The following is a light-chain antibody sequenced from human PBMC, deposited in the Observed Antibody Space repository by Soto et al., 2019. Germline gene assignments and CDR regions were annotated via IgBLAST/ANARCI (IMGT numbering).Light chain of an antibody. V-gene: IGKV3-20*01. CDR2: DAS. CDR1: QSVSSSY. Sequence: EIVLTQSPGTLSLSPGERATLSCRASQSVSSSYLAWYQQKPGQAPRLLIYDASSRATGIPDRFSGSGSGTDFTLTIIRLEPEDFAVYYCQQYGSSPSITFGQGTRLEIK. J-gene: IGKJ5*01. CDR3: QQYGSSPSIT.